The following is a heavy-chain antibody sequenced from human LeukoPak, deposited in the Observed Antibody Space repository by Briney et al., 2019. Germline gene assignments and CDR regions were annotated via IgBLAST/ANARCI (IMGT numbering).Heavy chain of an antibody. CDR2: INHSGST. Sequence: PSETLSLTCAVYGGSFSGYYWSWIRQPPGKGLEWIGEINHSGSTNYNPSLKSRVTISVDTSKNQFSLKLSSVTAADTAVYYCARELAEGTPFDYWGLGTLVTVSS. J-gene: IGHJ4*02. D-gene: IGHD2-15*01. CDR1: GGSFSGYY. CDR3: ARELAEGTPFDY. V-gene: IGHV4-34*01.